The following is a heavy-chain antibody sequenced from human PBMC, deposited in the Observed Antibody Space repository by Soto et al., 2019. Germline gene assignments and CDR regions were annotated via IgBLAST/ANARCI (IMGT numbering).Heavy chain of an antibody. CDR1: GFTFSSYD. CDR3: ARARSSGWSRGLMDY. V-gene: IGHV3-13*01. CDR2: IGTAGDT. J-gene: IGHJ4*02. D-gene: IGHD6-19*01. Sequence: HPGGPLRLSCAASGFTFSSYDMHWVRQATGKGLEWVSAIGTAGDTYYPGSVKGRFTISRENAKNSLYLQMNSLRAGDTAVYYCARARSSGWSRGLMDYWGQGTLVTVSS.